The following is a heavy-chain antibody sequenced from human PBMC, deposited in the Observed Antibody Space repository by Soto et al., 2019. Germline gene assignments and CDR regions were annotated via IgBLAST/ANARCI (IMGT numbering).Heavy chain of an antibody. CDR3: ARIVVIPAAPNYYNYYGVDV. CDR1: GDSIISSSYY. Sequence: SETLSLTCTVSGDSIISSSYYWAWIRQSPGKGLEWIGNMYYSGSTYYNLSLKSRVTMSVDTSKNQFSLKISSVTAADTSVYYCARIVVIPAAPNYYNYYGVDVWGQGTTVTVSS. V-gene: IGHV4-39*01. J-gene: IGHJ6*02. CDR2: MYYSGST. D-gene: IGHD2-2*01.